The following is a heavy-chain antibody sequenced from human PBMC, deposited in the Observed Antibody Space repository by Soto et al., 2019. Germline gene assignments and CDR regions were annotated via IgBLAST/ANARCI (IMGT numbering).Heavy chain of an antibody. D-gene: IGHD3-22*01. J-gene: IGHJ6*02. CDR2: IIPIFGTA. CDR3: ARTNYYDSSGYYSPADV. CDR1: GGTFSSYA. Sequence: SVKVSCKXSGGTFSSYAISWVRQAPGQGLEWMGGIIPIFGTANYAQKFQGRVTITADKSTSTAYMELSSLRSEDTAVYYCARTNYYDSSGYYSPADVWGQGTTVTVSS. V-gene: IGHV1-69*06.